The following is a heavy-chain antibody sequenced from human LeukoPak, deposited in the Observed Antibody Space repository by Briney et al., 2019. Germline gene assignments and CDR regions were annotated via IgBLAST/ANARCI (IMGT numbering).Heavy chain of an antibody. V-gene: IGHV4-39*01. CDR3: ARGAVLRFLEWFNESPGLHAFDI. CDR2: IYYSGST. Sequence: SETLSLTCTVSGGSISSSSHYWGWVRQPPGKGLEWIGSIYYSGSTYYNPSLKSRVTISVDTSKNQFSLKLSSVTAADTAVYYCARGAVLRFLEWFNESPGLHAFDIWGQGTMVTVSS. CDR1: GGSISSSSHY. J-gene: IGHJ3*02. D-gene: IGHD3-3*01.